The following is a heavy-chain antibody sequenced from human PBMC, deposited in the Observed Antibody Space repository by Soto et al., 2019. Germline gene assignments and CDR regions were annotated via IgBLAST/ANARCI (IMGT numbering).Heavy chain of an antibody. V-gene: IGHV5-51*01. Sequence: GESLKISCKGSGYSFTSYWIGRVRQMPGKGLEWMGIIYPGDSDTRYSPSFQGQVTISADKSISTAYLQWSSLKASDTAMYYCATRFLTYYYDSSGYSDAFDIWGQGTMVTVSS. D-gene: IGHD3-22*01. J-gene: IGHJ3*02. CDR1: GYSFTSYW. CDR3: ATRFLTYYYDSSGYSDAFDI. CDR2: IYPGDSDT.